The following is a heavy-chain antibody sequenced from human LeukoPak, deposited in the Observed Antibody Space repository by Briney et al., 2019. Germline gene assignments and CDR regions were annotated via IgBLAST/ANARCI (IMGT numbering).Heavy chain of an antibody. CDR1: GFTFSSYA. V-gene: IGHV3-23*01. CDR3: AKSRLGYDY. J-gene: IGHJ4*02. Sequence: GGSLRLSCAASGFTFSSYAMSWVHQAPGKGLEWVSLVTSSGSNTYYADSVKGRFTISRDNSKNTLYLQMNSLRAEDTAVYYCAKSRLGYDYWGQGTLVTVSS. D-gene: IGHD5-12*01. CDR2: VTSSGSNT.